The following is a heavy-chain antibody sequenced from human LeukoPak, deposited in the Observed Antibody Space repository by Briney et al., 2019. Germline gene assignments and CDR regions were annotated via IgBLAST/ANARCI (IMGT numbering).Heavy chain of an antibody. Sequence: GGCLSLSCAASAFIFSSYAVSWVRQAPGKGLEWVSAISSSGGNTFHAGSVKGQFTISRDNSKNTLYLQMDSLRACDTALYYCSKENYYGSGSTAPSHLDQGGQEPLVTVSS. CDR3: SKENYYGSGSTAPSHLDQ. V-gene: IGHV3-23*01. CDR2: ISSSGGNT. J-gene: IGHJ4*02. CDR1: AFIFSSYA. D-gene: IGHD3-10*01.